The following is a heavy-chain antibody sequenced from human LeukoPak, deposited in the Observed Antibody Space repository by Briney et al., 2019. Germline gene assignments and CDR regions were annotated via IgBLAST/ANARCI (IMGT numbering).Heavy chain of an antibody. CDR1: GFTVSSNY. Sequence: GGSLRLSCAASGFTVSSNYMSWVRQAPEKGLEWVSVIYSGGRTYYADSVKGRFTLSRDNSKNTLHLQMNSLRAEDTAVYFCASGGDGYNPIGAFDIWGQGTLVTVSS. D-gene: IGHD5-24*01. V-gene: IGHV3-53*01. CDR2: IYSGGRT. J-gene: IGHJ3*02. CDR3: ASGGDGYNPIGAFDI.